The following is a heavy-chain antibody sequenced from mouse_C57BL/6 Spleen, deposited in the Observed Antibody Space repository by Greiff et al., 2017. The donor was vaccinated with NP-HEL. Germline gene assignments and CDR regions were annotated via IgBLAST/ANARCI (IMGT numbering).Heavy chain of an antibody. J-gene: IGHJ4*01. Sequence: EVQLQQSGPELVKPGASVKMSCKASGYTFTDYNMHWVKQSHGKSLEWIGYINPNNGGTSYNQKFKGKATLTVNKSSSTAYMELRSLTSEDAAVYYCARSDYYGSGYAMDYWGQGTSVTVSS. D-gene: IGHD1-1*01. CDR3: ARSDYYGSGYAMDY. CDR1: GYTFTDYN. V-gene: IGHV1-22*01. CDR2: INPNNGGT.